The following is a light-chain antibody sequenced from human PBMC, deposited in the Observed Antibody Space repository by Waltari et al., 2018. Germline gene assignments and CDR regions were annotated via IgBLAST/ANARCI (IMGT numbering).Light chain of an antibody. CDR1: QGVSSY. V-gene: IGKV3D-11*01. CDR2: DAS. Sequence: EIVLTQSPATLSLSPGERATLPCRASQGVSSYLAWYQQKPGQAPRLLIYDASNRATGIPARFSGSGPGTDFTLTISSLEPEDFAVYYCQQRSNCLITFGQGTRLEIK. CDR3: QQRSNCLIT. J-gene: IGKJ5*01.